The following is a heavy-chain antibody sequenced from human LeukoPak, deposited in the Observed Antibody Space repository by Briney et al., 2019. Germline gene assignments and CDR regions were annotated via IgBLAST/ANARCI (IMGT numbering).Heavy chain of an antibody. V-gene: IGHV4-4*07. J-gene: IGHJ6*03. CDR3: GRMGPYDSTGYSAGHYMDL. Sequence: PSETLSLTCSVSGGPMYSYYWSWIRQTAGKGLEWIGRFYVSVGPNYNPSLKSRVTMSVDISKNQLVLKLSAVTAADTARYYCGRMGPYDSTGYSAGHYMDLWGKGTTVTVYS. D-gene: IGHD3-22*01. CDR2: FYVSVGP. CDR1: GGPMYSYY.